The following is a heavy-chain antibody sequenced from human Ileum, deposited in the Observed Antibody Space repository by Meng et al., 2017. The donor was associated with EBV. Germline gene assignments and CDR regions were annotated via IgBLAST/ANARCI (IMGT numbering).Heavy chain of an antibody. CDR1: GGFFGGSC. D-gene: IGHD3-10*01. V-gene: IGHV4-34*01. CDR3: ARGNKVSDRGFDY. Sequence: QQRGVGPVTALVTLSDPWAFFGGFFGGSCWNWYRSRPRKGLGRIRECNHSVSNNYNPSFNRRVTISVDTSKDQFYLKLSSVTAADTAVDSCARGNKVSDRGFDYWGQGTLVTASS. CDR2: CNHSVSN. J-gene: IGHJ4*02.